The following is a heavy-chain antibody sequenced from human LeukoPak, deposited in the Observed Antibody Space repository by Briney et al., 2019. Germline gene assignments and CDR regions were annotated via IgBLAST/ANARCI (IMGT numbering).Heavy chain of an antibody. V-gene: IGHV4-38-2*02. D-gene: IGHD2-15*01. CDR1: GYSISRGYY. Sequence: SETLSLTCNVSGYSISRGYYWGWIRQPPGKGLEWIASIDQSGSTYHNPSLKSRVTLSVDMSNNQFSLKLNSVTAADTAVYYCARDKGGVVVVAATRDDGFDIWGQGTMVSVSS. CDR2: IDQSGST. CDR3: ARDKGGVVVVAATRDDGFDI. J-gene: IGHJ3*02.